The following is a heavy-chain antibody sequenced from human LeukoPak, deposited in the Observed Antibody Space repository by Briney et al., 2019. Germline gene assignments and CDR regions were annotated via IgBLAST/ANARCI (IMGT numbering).Heavy chain of an antibody. Sequence: SETLSLTCTVSGGSINTYYWSWIRQPPGKGLEWIGYFYYSGSTNYNPSLKSRVTILVDTSKNQFSLKLSSVAAADTAVYYCARGGAARPADYWGQGTLVTVSS. D-gene: IGHD6-6*01. V-gene: IGHV4-59*01. CDR1: GGSINTYY. CDR3: ARGGAARPADY. J-gene: IGHJ4*02. CDR2: FYYSGST.